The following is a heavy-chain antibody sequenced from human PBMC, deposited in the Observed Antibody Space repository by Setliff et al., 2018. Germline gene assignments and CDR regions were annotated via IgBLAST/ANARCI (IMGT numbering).Heavy chain of an antibody. CDR2: INHSGNT. J-gene: IGHJ6*03. CDR1: GGSISGASIRSYY. Sequence: SETLSLTCTVSGGSISGASIRSYYWSWIRQPPGKGLEWIGEINHSGNTNYNPSLKSRVTISLDTSENQFSLTLSSVTAADTAVYYCARQGGRRTGLAMAIRYYYYYMDVWGKGTTVTVSS. CDR3: ARQGGRRTGLAMAIRYYYYYMDV. D-gene: IGHD5-18*01. V-gene: IGHV4-39*01.